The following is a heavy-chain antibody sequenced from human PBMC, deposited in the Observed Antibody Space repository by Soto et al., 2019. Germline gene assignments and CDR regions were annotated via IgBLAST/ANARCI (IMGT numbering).Heavy chain of an antibody. CDR1: AFSFSNAW. CDR3: TTSTGSGWYAFDY. D-gene: IGHD6-19*01. V-gene: IGHV3-15*01. J-gene: IGHJ4*02. Sequence: GSLRLSCAASAFSFSNAWMSWVRQAPGKGLEWVGRIKNKTDGGTTDYAAPVKGRFTISRDDSKNTLYLQKNSLKTEDTAVYYCTTSTGSGWYAFDYWGQRTLAIV. CDR2: IKNKTDGGTT.